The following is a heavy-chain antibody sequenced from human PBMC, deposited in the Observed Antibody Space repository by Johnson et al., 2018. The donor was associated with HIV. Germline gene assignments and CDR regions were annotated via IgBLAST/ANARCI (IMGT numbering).Heavy chain of an antibody. Sequence: QMQLVESGGGVVQPGRSLRLSCAASGFTFSSYAMNWVRQAPGKGLEWVAVISYGGSSKYYADSVKGRFTISRDNSKNTLYLQMDSLRAEDTAVYYCAKERRTCGRSADAFDIWGQGTMVTVSS. J-gene: IGHJ3*02. CDR1: GFTFSSYA. V-gene: IGHV3-30-3*01. CDR3: AKERRTCGRSADAFDI. D-gene: IGHD6-19*01. CDR2: ISYGGSSK.